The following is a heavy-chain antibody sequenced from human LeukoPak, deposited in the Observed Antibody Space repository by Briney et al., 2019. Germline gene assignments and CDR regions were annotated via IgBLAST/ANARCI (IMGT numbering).Heavy chain of an antibody. D-gene: IGHD2-15*01. V-gene: IGHV1-8*03. CDR1: GYTFTSYD. CDR2: MNPNSGNT. CDR3: ARNLLENYDY. J-gene: IGHJ4*02. Sequence: ASVKVSCKASGYTFTSYDINWVRQATGQGLEWMGWMNPNSGNTGYAQKFQGRVTITADESTSTAYMELSSLRSEDTAVYYCARNLLENYDYWGQGTLVTVSS.